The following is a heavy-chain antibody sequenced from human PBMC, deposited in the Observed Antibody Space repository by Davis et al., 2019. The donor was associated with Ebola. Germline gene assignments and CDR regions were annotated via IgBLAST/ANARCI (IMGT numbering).Heavy chain of an antibody. Sequence: SVKVSCKASGGTFSSYAISWVRQAPGQGLEWMGGIIPILGIANYAQKFQGRVTITADKSTSTAYMELSSLRAEDTAVYYCARYFGVASGFDYWGQGTLVTVSS. CDR2: IIPILGIA. D-gene: IGHD3-3*01. V-gene: IGHV1-69*10. CDR3: ARYFGVASGFDY. CDR1: GGTFSSYA. J-gene: IGHJ4*02.